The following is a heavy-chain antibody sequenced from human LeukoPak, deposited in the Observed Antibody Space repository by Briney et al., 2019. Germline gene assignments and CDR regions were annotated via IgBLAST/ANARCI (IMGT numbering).Heavy chain of an antibody. CDR2: IKQDGSEK. J-gene: IGHJ4*02. CDR1: GFTFSSYW. CDR3: ARAGIVGATKVDY. D-gene: IGHD1-26*01. Sequence: SGGSLRLSCAASGFTFSSYWMSWVRQAPGKGLEWVANIKQDGSEKYYVDSVKGRFTVSRDNAKKSLYLQMNSLRAEDTAVYYCARAGIVGATKVDYWGQGTLVTVSS. V-gene: IGHV3-7*01.